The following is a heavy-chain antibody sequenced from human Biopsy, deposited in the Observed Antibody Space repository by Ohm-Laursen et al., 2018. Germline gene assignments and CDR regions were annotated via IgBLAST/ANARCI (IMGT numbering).Heavy chain of an antibody. CDR3: ARMEQPHDY. J-gene: IGHJ4*02. Sequence: ASVKVSCKVSGYPFSNYYLFWVRQAPGQGLEWMGRINPNSGDTVFARNFQGRVTMTRDTAISTVYMDLRNLRPDDTAVYFCARMEQPHDYWGQGTLATVSS. V-gene: IGHV1-2*06. CDR1: GYPFSNYY. CDR2: INPNSGDT. D-gene: IGHD6-13*01.